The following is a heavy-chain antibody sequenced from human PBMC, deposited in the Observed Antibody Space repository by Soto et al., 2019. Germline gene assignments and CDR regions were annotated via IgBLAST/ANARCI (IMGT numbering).Heavy chain of an antibody. CDR1: GFSFSSYA. J-gene: IGHJ6*02. CDR3: AKDLVDIVVVVVATSLYGMDV. V-gene: IGHV3-23*01. Sequence: GGSLRLSCAASGFSFSSYAMTWVRQAPGKGLEWVSAISGSGDNTYDADSVKGRFTISRDNSKNTLYLQMNSLRAEDTALYYCAKDLVDIVVVVVATSLYGMDVWGQGTTVTVSS. CDR2: ISGSGDNT. D-gene: IGHD2-15*01.